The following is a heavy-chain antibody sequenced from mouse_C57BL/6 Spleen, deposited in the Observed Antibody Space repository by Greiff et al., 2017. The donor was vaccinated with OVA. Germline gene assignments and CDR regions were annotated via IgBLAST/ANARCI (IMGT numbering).Heavy chain of an antibody. CDR2: INPNNGGT. CDR3: ARTGSAMDY. V-gene: IGHV1-22*01. D-gene: IGHD4-1*01. Sequence: EVKLKESGPELVKPGASVKMSCKASGYPFTDYNMHWVKQSHGKSLEWIGYINPNNGGTSYNQKFKGKATLTVNQSSSTAYMELRSLTSEDSAVYYCARTGSAMDYWGQGTSVTVSA. J-gene: IGHJ4*01. CDR1: GYPFTDYN.